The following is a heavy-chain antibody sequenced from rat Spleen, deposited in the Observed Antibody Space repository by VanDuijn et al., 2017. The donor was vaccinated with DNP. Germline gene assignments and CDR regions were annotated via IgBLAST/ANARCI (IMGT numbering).Heavy chain of an antibody. V-gene: IGHV5-25*01. CDR3: ARPHRGWLLSPFAY. D-gene: IGHD1-12*03. CDR2: ISTSGSRT. J-gene: IGHJ3*01. CDR1: GFTFSNYY. Sequence: EVQVVESGGGLVQPGRSLKLSCAASGFTFSNYYMAWVRQAPQKGLEWVATISTSGSRTYYPDSVKGRFTISRNNAKSTLYLQMNSLRSEDMATYYCARPHRGWLLSPFAYWGQGTLVTVSS.